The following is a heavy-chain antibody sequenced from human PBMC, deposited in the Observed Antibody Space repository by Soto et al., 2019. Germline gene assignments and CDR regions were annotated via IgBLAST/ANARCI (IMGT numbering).Heavy chain of an antibody. CDR3: ARDGGIEDIVVVVAATEYAFDI. V-gene: IGHV1-18*01. CDR1: GYTFTSYG. D-gene: IGHD2-15*01. J-gene: IGHJ3*02. CDR2: ISAYNGNT. Sequence: QVQLVQSGAEVKKPGASVKVSCKASGYTFTSYGIIWVRQAPGQGLEWMGWISAYNGNTNYAQKLQGRVTMTTDTSTSTAYMELRSLRSDDTAVYCCARDGGIEDIVVVVAATEYAFDIWGQGTMVTVSS.